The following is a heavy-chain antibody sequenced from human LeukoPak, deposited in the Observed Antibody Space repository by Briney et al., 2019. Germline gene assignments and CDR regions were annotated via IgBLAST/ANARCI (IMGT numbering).Heavy chain of an antibody. CDR1: GFTFSSYA. D-gene: IGHD3-22*01. CDR3: AKERVIRSSGYFV. V-gene: IGHV3-23*01. J-gene: IGHJ4*02. CDR2: ISGSGGST. Sequence: GSLRLSCAASGFTFSSYAMSWVRQAPGKGLEWVSAISGSGGSTYYAGSVKGRFTISRDNSKNTPYLQMNSLRAEDTGVYYCAKERVIRSSGYFVWGQGALVTVSS.